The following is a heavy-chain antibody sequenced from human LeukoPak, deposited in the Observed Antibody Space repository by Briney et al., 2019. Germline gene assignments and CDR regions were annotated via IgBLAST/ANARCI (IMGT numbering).Heavy chain of an antibody. D-gene: IGHD3-10*01. CDR2: ISWNSGSI. CDR1: GFTFDDYA. V-gene: IGHV3-9*01. CDR3: AKLVDGPGYFDY. J-gene: IGHJ4*02. Sequence: PGGSLRLSCAASGFTFDDYAMHWVRQAPGKGLEWVSGISWNSGSIGYADSVKGRFTISRDNAKNSLYLQMNSLRAEDTALYYCAKLVDGPGYFDYWGQGTLVTVSS.